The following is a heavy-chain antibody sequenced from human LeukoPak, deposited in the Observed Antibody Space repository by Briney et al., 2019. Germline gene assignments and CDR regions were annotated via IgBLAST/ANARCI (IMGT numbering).Heavy chain of an antibody. CDR3: AKVGGGFYDFWSGPYYFDY. CDR2: ISGSGGST. Sequence: GGSLRLSCAASGFTFSSYAMSWVRQAPGKGLEWVSAISGSGGSTYYADSVKGRFTISRDNSKNTLYLQMNSLRAEDTAVYYCAKVGGGFYDFWSGPYYFDYWGQGTLVTVSS. V-gene: IGHV3-23*01. CDR1: GFTFSSYA. D-gene: IGHD3-3*01. J-gene: IGHJ4*02.